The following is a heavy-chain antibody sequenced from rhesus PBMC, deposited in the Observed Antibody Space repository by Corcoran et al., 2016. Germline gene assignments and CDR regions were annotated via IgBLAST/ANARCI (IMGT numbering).Heavy chain of an antibody. CDR2: IYGGGGSN. Sequence: QVQLQESGPGLVKPSETLSLTCAVSGGSISGYYYWSWIRQPPGKGLELIGSIYGGGGSNYLNPVLKSRVTLSVDTSKNQFSLKLSSVTAADTAVYYCARDRGSYSFFDYWGQGVLVTVSS. J-gene: IGHJ4*01. CDR1: GGSISGYYY. CDR3: ARDRGSYSFFDY. D-gene: IGHD5-12*01. V-gene: IGHV4S14*01.